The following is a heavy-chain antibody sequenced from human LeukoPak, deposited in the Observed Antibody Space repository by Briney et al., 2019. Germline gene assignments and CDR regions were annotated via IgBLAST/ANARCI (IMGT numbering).Heavy chain of an antibody. J-gene: IGHJ4*02. V-gene: IGHV3-21*04. CDR3: TGHGSSSY. Sequence: GGSLRLSCAASGFTFSSYSMNWVRQAPGKGLEWVSSISSSSSYIYYADSVKGRFTVSRDNSKNTLYLQMNSLRAEDTAVYYATGHGSSSYWGQGTLVTVSS. CDR2: ISSSSSYI. CDR1: GFTFSSYS. D-gene: IGHD6-13*01.